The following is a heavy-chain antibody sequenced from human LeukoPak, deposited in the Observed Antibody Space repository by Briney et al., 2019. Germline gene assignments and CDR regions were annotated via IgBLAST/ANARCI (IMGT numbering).Heavy chain of an antibody. CDR1: GGSFSGYY. D-gene: IGHD3-9*01. Sequence: KPSETLSLTCAVYGGSFSGYYWSWIRQPPGKGLEWIGEINHSGSTNYNPSLKSRVTISVDTSKNQFSLKLSSVTAADTAVYYCARGVPDFDWLQWYFDLWGRGTLVTVSS. J-gene: IGHJ2*01. V-gene: IGHV4-34*01. CDR2: INHSGST. CDR3: ARGVPDFDWLQWYFDL.